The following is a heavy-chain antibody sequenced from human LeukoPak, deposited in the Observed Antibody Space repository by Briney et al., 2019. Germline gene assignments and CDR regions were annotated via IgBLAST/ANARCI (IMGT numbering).Heavy chain of an antibody. V-gene: IGHV4-39*01. CDR3: ARTGAGGWYQFDY. J-gene: IGHJ4*02. CDR2: IYYSGST. D-gene: IGHD6-19*01. Sequence: PSETLSFTCTVSGGSISSSSYYWGWIRQPPGKGLEWIGSIYYSGSTYYNPSLKSRLTMSVDTSKNQSSLNLTSVTAADTAVYYFARTGAGGWYQFDYWGQGTLVTVSS. CDR1: GGSISSSSYY.